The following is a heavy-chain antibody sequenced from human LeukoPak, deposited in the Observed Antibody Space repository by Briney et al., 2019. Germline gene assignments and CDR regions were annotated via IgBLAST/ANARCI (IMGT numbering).Heavy chain of an antibody. D-gene: IGHD2-15*01. CDR1: GYTFTSYY. CDR3: ARVSGYCSGGSCYGLPSHGMDV. V-gene: IGHV1-46*01. Sequence: ASVKVPCKASGYTFTSYYMQWVRQAPGQGLEWMGINNPSGGSTSYAQKFQGRVTMTRDTSTSTVYMELSSLRSEDTAVYYCARVSGYCSGGSCYGLPSHGMDVWGQGTTVTVSS. CDR2: NNPSGGST. J-gene: IGHJ6*02.